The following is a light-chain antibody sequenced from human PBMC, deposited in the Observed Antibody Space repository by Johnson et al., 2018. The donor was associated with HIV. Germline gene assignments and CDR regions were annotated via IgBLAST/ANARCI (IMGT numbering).Light chain of an antibody. CDR2: ENN. V-gene: IGLV1-51*02. Sequence: QSILTQPPSVSAAPGQKVTISCSGSSSNIGNNYVSWYQQLPGTAPKLLIYENNKRPSGIPDRFSGSKSGTSATLGITGLQTGDEADYYCGTWDSSLSAGNDVFGTGTKVTVL. CDR1: SSNIGNNY. CDR3: GTWDSSLSAGNDV. J-gene: IGLJ1*01.